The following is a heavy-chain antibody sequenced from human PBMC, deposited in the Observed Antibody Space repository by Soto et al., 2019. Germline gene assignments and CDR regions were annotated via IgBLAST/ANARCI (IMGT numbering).Heavy chain of an antibody. Sequence: QVQLHESGPGLVKPSETLSLTCTLTGGSIGRSGYFWGWIRQSPGKGREWGASIFDSGDAYYSPPIKSRLAIAIDTSRTQYTLKLSSATAADTAVYFCTGQRGAGTTAYKDMDVWGQGTPVSVSS. CDR2: IFDSGDA. V-gene: IGHV4-39*01. J-gene: IGHJ6*02. CDR1: GGSIGRSGYF. D-gene: IGHD6-13*01. CDR3: TGQRGAGTTAYKDMDV.